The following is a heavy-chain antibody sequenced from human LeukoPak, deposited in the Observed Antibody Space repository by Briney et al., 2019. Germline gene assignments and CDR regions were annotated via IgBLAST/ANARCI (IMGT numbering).Heavy chain of an antibody. CDR1: GFSFSDFW. CDR2: IRGDGYDT. V-gene: IGHV3-74*01. Sequence: GGSLRLSCTASGFSFSDFWMHWVRQVPGKGLVWVSRIRGDGYDTNYADSVRGRFTISRDNSKNTLYLRLNSLRAEDTAVYYCARRGDPYYFDFWGQGALVTVSA. J-gene: IGHJ4*02. D-gene: IGHD2-21*02. CDR3: ARRGDPYYFDF.